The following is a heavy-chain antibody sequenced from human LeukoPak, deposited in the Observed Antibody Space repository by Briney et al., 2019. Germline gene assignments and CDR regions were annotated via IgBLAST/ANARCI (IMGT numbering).Heavy chain of an antibody. CDR3: ARGVRWLQLSYFDY. CDR1: GGSISSDY. Sequence: SETLSLTCTVSGGSISSDYWSWIRQPPGKGLEWIGYIYYSGSTNYNPSLKSRVTISVDTSKNQFSLKLSSVTAADTAVYYCARGVRWLQLSYFDYWGQGTLVTVSS. J-gene: IGHJ4*02. CDR2: IYYSGST. D-gene: IGHD5-24*01. V-gene: IGHV4-59*12.